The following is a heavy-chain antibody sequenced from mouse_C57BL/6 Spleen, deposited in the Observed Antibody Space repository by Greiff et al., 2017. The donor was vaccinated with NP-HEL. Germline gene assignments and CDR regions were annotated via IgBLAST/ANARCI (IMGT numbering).Heavy chain of an antibody. D-gene: IGHD2-4*01. CDR3: ARDDYGTYFDV. Sequence: DVKLVESGGGLVKPGGSLKLSCAASGFTFSDYGMHWVRQAPEKGLEWVAYISSGSSTIYYADTVKGRFTISRDNAKNTLFLQMTSLRSEDTAMYYCARDDYGTYFDVWGTGTTVTVSS. V-gene: IGHV5-17*01. J-gene: IGHJ1*03. CDR1: GFTFSDYG. CDR2: ISSGSSTI.